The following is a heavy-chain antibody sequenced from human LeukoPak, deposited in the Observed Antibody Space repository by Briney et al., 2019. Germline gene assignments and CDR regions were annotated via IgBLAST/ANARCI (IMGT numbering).Heavy chain of an antibody. V-gene: IGHV5-51*01. CDR1: GYTFTTYW. D-gene: IGHD3-10*01. CDR3: ARLGGDTYYFGSASYPNWYFDL. Sequence: GESLKISCQASGYTFTTYWIGWVRQMPGKGLECMGIIYPDDSDTTYSPSFQGQVTISADKSSSTSYLQWSSLKASATAIYYCARLGGDTYYFGSASYPNWYFDLWGRGTLVTVSS. J-gene: IGHJ2*01. CDR2: IYPDDSDT.